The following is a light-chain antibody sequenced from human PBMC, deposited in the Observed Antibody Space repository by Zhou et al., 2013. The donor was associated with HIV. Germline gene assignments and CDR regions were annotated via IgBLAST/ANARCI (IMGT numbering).Light chain of an antibody. CDR3: QQSYSTPLA. CDR2: AAS. Sequence: DIQMTQSPSSVSASVGDRVTISCRASQGIGSWLAWFQQKPGKAPKLLIFAASSLQSGVPSRFSGTGSGTVFTLIINSLQPEDFATYYCQQSYSTPLAFGGGTKVEIK. CDR1: QGIGSW. V-gene: IGKV1-12*01. J-gene: IGKJ4*01.